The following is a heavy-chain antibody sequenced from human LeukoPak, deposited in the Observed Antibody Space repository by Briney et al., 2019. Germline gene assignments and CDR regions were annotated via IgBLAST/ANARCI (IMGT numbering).Heavy chain of an antibody. CDR1: GGSTTTGPHF. CDR2: VYESGMT. CDR3: ARSAFFYGSGRGWFDT. D-gene: IGHD3-10*01. Sequence: SQTLSLTCSVSGGSTTTGPHFWGWLRQPPGEALEWIGSVYESGMTYYSPSLKSRVTLSIDEPKSQLSLRLTSVTAADTAMYFCARSAFFYGSGRGWFDTWGQGTLVTVSS. J-gene: IGHJ5*02. V-gene: IGHV4-39*01.